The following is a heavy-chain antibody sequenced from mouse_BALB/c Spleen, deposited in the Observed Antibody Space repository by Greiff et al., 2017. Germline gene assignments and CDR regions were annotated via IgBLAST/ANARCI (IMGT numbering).Heavy chain of an antibody. D-gene: IGHD2-4*01. CDR1: GYTFTSYW. V-gene: IGHV1-7*01. Sequence: VKLQQSGAELAKPGASVKMSCKASGYTFTSYWMHWVKQRPGQGLEWIGYINPSTGYTEYNQKFKDKATLTADKSSSTAYMQLSSLTSEDSAVYYCARGRDYDRFAYWGQGTLVTVSA. CDR3: ARGRDYDRFAY. CDR2: INPSTGYT. J-gene: IGHJ3*01.